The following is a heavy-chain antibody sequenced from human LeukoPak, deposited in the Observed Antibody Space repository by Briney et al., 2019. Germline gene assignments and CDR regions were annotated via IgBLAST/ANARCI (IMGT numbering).Heavy chain of an antibody. Sequence: GGSLRLSCAASGFTFSGYAMHWVRQAPGKGLEWVAVISYDGSNKYYADSVKGRFTISRDNSKNTLYLQMNSLRAEDTAVYYCARGVVVTAIIDYWGQGTLVTVSS. D-gene: IGHD2-21*02. V-gene: IGHV3-30-3*01. CDR2: ISYDGSNK. CDR1: GFTFSGYA. J-gene: IGHJ4*02. CDR3: ARGVVVTAIIDY.